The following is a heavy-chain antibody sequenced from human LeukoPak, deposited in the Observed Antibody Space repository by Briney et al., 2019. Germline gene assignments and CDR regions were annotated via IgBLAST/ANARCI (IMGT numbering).Heavy chain of an antibody. V-gene: IGHV3-21*01. Sequence: PGGSLRLSCAASEFTFSIYWMTWVRHAPGKGLEWVSSITSSSSFIYYADSVKGRFTISRDNAKNSLYLQMNSLRAEDTAVYYCARDPPLGYCSSSSCPHLDYWGQGTLVTVSS. CDR3: ARDPPLGYCSSSSCPHLDY. CDR1: EFTFSIYW. CDR2: ITSSSSFI. J-gene: IGHJ4*02. D-gene: IGHD2-2*01.